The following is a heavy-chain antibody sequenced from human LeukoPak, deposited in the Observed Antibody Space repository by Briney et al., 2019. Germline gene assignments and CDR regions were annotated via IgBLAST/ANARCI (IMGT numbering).Heavy chain of an antibody. CDR2: IYTSGST. CDR1: GGSISSYY. J-gene: IGHJ3*02. Sequence: SETLSLTCTVSGGSISSYYWSWIRQPAGKGLEWIGRIYTSGSTNYNPSLKSRVTISVDRSKNQFSLKLSSVTAADTAVYYCARVPGTSHDAFDIWGQGTMVTVSS. CDR3: ARVPGTSHDAFDI. D-gene: IGHD1-1*01. V-gene: IGHV4-4*07.